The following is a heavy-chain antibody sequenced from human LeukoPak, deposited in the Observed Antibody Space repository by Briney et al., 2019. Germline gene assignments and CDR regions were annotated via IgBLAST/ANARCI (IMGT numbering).Heavy chain of an antibody. V-gene: IGHV1-2*02. CDR1: GYTFIGYY. CDR2: INPNSGVT. Sequence: ASVNVCCKASGYTFIGYYMHWVRQPPGQGLEWMGWINPNSGVTNYAQKFQGRVTMTRDTSISTAYMELTSLRFDDTAVYYCATTRVTTTRLDYWGQGTLVTVSS. CDR3: ATTRVTTTRLDY. J-gene: IGHJ4*02. D-gene: IGHD5-12*01.